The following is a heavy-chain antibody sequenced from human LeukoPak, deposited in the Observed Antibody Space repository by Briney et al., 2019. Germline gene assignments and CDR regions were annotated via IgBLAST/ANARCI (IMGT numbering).Heavy chain of an antibody. CDR1: GFTVSSNY. CDR3: ARTTVVTPAFNYYYGMDV. J-gene: IGHJ6*02. V-gene: IGHV3-53*01. CDR2: IYSGGST. Sequence: PGGSLRLSCAASGFTVSSNYMSWVRQAPGKGLEWVSIIYSGGSTYYADSVKGRFTISRDNSKNTLYLQMNTLRAEDTAVYYCARTTVVTPAFNYYYGMDVWGQGTTVTVSS. D-gene: IGHD4-23*01.